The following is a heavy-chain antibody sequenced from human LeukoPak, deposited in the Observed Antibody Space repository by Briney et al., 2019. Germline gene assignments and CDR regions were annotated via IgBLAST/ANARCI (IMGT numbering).Heavy chain of an antibody. V-gene: IGHV3-66*01. CDR1: GFTVSRDY. CDR2: IHSDGST. CDR3: AREKNWYFDL. Sequence: WGSLRLSCAASGFTVSRDYMSWVRQAPGKGPEWVSVIHSDGSTYYADSVLGRFTISRDNSKNTLFLQMNSLGVEDTAVYFCAREKNWYFDLWGRGTLVTVSS. J-gene: IGHJ2*01.